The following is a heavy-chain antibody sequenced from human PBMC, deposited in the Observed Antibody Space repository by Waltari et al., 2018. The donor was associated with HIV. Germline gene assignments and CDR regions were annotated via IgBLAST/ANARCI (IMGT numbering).Heavy chain of an antibody. CDR2: IYTSGST. V-gene: IGHV4-4*07. Sequence: QVQLQESGPGLVKPSETLSLTCTVSGGSISSYYWSWIRPPPGMGLEWIGRIYTSGSTNYNPSLKSRVTMSVDTSKNQFSLKLSSVTAADTAVYYCARDYVGLGIAVAGTSDGGDNAFDIWGQGTMVTVSS. D-gene: IGHD6-19*01. CDR3: ARDYVGLGIAVAGTSDGGDNAFDI. J-gene: IGHJ3*02. CDR1: GGSISSYY.